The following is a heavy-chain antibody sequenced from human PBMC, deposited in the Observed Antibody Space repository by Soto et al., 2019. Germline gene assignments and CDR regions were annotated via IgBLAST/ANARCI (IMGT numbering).Heavy chain of an antibody. Sequence: GXSXKVSFMATGGPXNSYAMGVVRQAPGQGLEWMGGIIPIFGTANYAQKFQGRVTITADKSTSTAYMELSSLRYEDTAVYYCARVPSIYSSSPQDWFDPWGQGTLGTVSS. CDR1: GGPXNSYA. D-gene: IGHD6-6*01. CDR2: IIPIFGTA. CDR3: ARVPSIYSSSPQDWFDP. J-gene: IGHJ5*02. V-gene: IGHV1-69*06.